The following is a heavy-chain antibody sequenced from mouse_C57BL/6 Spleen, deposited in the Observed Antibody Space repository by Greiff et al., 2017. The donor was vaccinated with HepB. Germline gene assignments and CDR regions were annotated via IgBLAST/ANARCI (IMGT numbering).Heavy chain of an antibody. J-gene: IGHJ1*03. D-gene: IGHD2-5*01. CDR2: IRNKANGYTT. CDR3: ARYKAYYSKGNWYFDV. V-gene: IGHV7-3*01. Sequence: EVQLVESGGGLVQPGGSLSLSCAASGFTFTDYYMSWVRQPPGKALEWLGFIRNKANGYTTEYSASVKGRFTISRDNFQSILYLQMNALRSEDSATYYCARYKAYYSKGNWYFDVWGTGTTVTVSS. CDR1: GFTFTDYY.